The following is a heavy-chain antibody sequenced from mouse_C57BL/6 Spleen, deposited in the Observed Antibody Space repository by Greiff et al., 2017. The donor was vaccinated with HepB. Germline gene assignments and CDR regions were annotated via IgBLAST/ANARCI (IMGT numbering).Heavy chain of an antibody. Sequence: VQLQQPGAELVKPGASVKLSCKASGYTFTSYWMQWVKQRPGQGLEWIGEIDPSDSYTNYNQKFKGKATLTVDTSSSTAYMQLSSLTSEDSAVYDCARGGLGPPIAYWGQGTLVTVSA. J-gene: IGHJ3*01. CDR2: IDPSDSYT. CDR1: GYTFTSYW. CDR3: ARGGLGPPIAY. D-gene: IGHD4-1*01. V-gene: IGHV1-50*01.